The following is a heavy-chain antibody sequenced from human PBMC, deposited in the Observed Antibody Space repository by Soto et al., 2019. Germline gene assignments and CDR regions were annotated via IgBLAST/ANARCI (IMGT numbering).Heavy chain of an antibody. Sequence: ETLSLTCAVYGGSFSGYYWSWIRQPPGKGLEWIGEINHSGSTNYNPSLKGRVTISVDTSKNQFSLKLSSVTAADTAVYYCARGRVRYSSSYNWFDPWGQGTLVTVSS. CDR1: GGSFSGYY. CDR3: ARGRVRYSSSYNWFDP. D-gene: IGHD6-6*01. CDR2: INHSGST. J-gene: IGHJ5*02. V-gene: IGHV4-34*01.